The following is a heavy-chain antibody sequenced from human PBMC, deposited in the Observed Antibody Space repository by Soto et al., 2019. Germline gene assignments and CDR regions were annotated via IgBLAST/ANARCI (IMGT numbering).Heavy chain of an antibody. D-gene: IGHD5-18*01. V-gene: IGHV3-23*01. CDR2: ISGSGGST. CDR3: AKVVDTAMAPYYYYGMDV. J-gene: IGHJ6*02. CDR1: GFTFSSYA. Sequence: SLRLSCAASGFTFSSYAMSWVRQAPGKGLEWVSAISGSGGSTYYADSVKGRFTISRDNSKNTLYLQMNSLRAEDTAVYYCAKVVDTAMAPYYYYGMDVWGQGTTVTVS.